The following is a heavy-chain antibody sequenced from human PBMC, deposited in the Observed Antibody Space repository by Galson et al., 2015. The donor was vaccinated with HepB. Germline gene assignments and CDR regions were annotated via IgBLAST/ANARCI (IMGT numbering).Heavy chain of an antibody. Sequence: LSSSTAGFTSSTCANTSCLQVPRGELVGCTVFSCNRATTIYDHSLKSRFTISIDNSKNQFSLKMSTVRADDTAIYYCAKERTNSGGVCDSFFDVWGPGTLVTVSS. V-gene: IGHV3-23*01. CDR1: GFTSSTCA. J-gene: IGHJ4*02. CDR2: FSCNRATT. CDR3: AKERTNSGGVCDSFFDV. D-gene: IGHD2-15*01.